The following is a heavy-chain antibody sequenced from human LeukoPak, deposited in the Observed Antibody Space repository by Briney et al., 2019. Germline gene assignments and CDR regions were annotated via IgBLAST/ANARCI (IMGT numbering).Heavy chain of an antibody. CDR1: GGSVSNNNYY. Sequence: SETLSPTCTVSGGSVSNNNYYWGWLRQSPGKGLEWIGSTYYDGNTFYNPSLRSRVTMSVDTSKNQFSLKLTSVTAADSAVYYCARQYDSSGYIMTFDYWGQGTLVTASS. V-gene: IGHV4-39*01. D-gene: IGHD3-22*01. J-gene: IGHJ4*02. CDR2: TYYDGNT. CDR3: ARQYDSSGYIMTFDY.